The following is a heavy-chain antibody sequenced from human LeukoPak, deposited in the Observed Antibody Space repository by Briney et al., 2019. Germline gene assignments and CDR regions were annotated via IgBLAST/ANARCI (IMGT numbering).Heavy chain of an antibody. D-gene: IGHD2-21*01. Sequence: PSETLSLTCTVSGVSMSAYQWSWVRQSPEKGLEWIGCINTKGETSYNPSLKSRVTTSVDTSKSQFSLRLTSVTAADTAVYYCATSNDAKIAPFDHWGQGAPVAVSS. CDR2: INTKGET. J-gene: IGHJ4*02. CDR3: ATSNDAKIAPFDH. V-gene: IGHV4-4*09. CDR1: GVSMSAYQ.